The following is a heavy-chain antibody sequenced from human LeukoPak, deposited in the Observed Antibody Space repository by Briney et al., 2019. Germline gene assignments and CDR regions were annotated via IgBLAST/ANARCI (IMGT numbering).Heavy chain of an antibody. J-gene: IGHJ4*02. CDR3: ARDFFSFVVGATLAFDY. CDR1: GFTFSDYY. D-gene: IGHD1-26*01. CDR2: ISSSGSTI. Sequence: GGSLRLSCAASGFTFSDYYMSWIRQAPGKGLEWVSYISSSGSTIYYADSVKGRFTISRDNAKNSLYLQMNSLRAEDTAVYYCARDFFSFVVGATLAFDYWGQGTLVTVSS. V-gene: IGHV3-11*01.